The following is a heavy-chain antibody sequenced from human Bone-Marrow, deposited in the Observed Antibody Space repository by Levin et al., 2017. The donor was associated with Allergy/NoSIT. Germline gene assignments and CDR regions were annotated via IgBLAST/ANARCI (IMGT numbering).Heavy chain of an antibody. CDR1: GFTFSSYS. V-gene: IGHV3-48*02. CDR2: ISSSGSAT. Sequence: GGSLRLSCAASGFTFSSYSMNWVRQAPGKGLERVSYISSSGSATYYADSVKGRFTISRDNAKNSLFLQMNSLRDEDTAVYYCARAKSNYYGMGVWGQGTTVTVSS. CDR3: ARAKSNYYGMGV. J-gene: IGHJ6*02.